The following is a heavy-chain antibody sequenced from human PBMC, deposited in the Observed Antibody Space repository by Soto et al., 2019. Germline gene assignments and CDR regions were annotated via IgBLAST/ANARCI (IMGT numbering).Heavy chain of an antibody. D-gene: IGHD3-16*01. Sequence: GGSLRLSCAASGFTFSSYGMHWVRQAPGKGLEWVAVIWYDGSNKYYADSVKGRFTISRDNSKNTLYLQMNSLRAEDTAVYYCARAPNDFGVGYAWAAYYYMDVWCKGPAVTVS. CDR2: IWYDGSNK. CDR1: GFTFSSYG. CDR3: ARAPNDFGVGYAWAAYYYMDV. J-gene: IGHJ6*03. V-gene: IGHV3-33*01.